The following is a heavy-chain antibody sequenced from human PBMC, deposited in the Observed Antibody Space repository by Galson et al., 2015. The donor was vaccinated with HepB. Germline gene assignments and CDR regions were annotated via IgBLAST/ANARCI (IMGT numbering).Heavy chain of an antibody. CDR3: AREGKRWLQLGLGMDV. CDR1: GFTFSSYW. V-gene: IGHV3-7*01. CDR2: IKQDGSEK. D-gene: IGHD5-24*01. J-gene: IGHJ6*04. Sequence: RLSCAASGFTFSSYWMSWVRQAPGKGLEWVANIKQDGSEKYYVDSVKGRFTISRDNAKNSLYLQMNSLRAEDTAVYYCAREGKRWLQLGLGMDVWGKGTTVTVSS.